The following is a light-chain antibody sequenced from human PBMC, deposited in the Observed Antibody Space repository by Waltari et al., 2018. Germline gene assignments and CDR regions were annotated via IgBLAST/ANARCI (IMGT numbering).Light chain of an antibody. CDR3: QVWDANTDPGV. CDR1: NIESKS. Sequence: SYVLTQPPSVSVAPGETARLTCGGNNIESKSVHWYRQRPGQAPVLVLSYDSDRPSGIPDRLSGSNSGNRATLPIGRVEAGDEADYYCQVWDANTDPGVFGTGTEVTVL. CDR2: YDS. V-gene: IGLV3-21*01. J-gene: IGLJ1*01.